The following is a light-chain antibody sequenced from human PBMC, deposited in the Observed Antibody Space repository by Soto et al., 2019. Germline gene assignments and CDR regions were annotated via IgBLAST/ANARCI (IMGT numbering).Light chain of an antibody. J-gene: IGLJ2*01. Sequence: NFMLTQPHSVSESPGKTVTISCTLSGGSIASNYVQWYQQRPGSAPTTVIYENKQRPSGVPDRFSGSIDTSSNSASLTISGLKTEDEGDYYCQSFDSTNQVFGGGTKLTVL. CDR2: ENK. CDR3: QSFDSTNQV. CDR1: GGSIASNY. V-gene: IGLV6-57*04.